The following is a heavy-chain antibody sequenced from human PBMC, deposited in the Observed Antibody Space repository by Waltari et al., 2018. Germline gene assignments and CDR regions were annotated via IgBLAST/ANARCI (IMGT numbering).Heavy chain of an antibody. Sequence: EVHLVESGGGLVQPGGSLSLSCAASGFTFGSSCLCWVRQAPGKGLEWVANINQDGNKLYYVDSVEGRFTISRDNAKNSLYLQMNSLRAEDTAVYYCARDQMVTVTDDNWFDSWGQGNLVTVSS. CDR1: GFTFGSSC. D-gene: IGHD4-17*01. J-gene: IGHJ5*01. CDR3: ARDQMVTVTDDNWFDS. CDR2: INQDGNKL. V-gene: IGHV3-7*01.